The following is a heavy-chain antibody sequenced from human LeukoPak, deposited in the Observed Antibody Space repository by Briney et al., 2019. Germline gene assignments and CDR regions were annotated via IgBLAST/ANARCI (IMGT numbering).Heavy chain of an antibody. CDR2: ISLDGTNK. CDR3: ARDRGGGRLYYYGVDV. CDR1: GFTFSSYA. Sequence: PGRSLRLSCAASGFTFSSYAMHWVRQAPGKGPEWVAVISLDGTNKYYADSVKGRFTISRDNSKNTLYLQMNSLRVEDTALFYCARDRGGGRLYYYGVDVWGQGTTVTVSS. V-gene: IGHV3-30-3*01. J-gene: IGHJ6*02. D-gene: IGHD2-15*01.